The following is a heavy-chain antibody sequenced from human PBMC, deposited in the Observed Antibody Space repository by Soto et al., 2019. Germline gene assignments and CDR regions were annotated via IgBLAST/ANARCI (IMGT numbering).Heavy chain of an antibody. CDR1: GITFSSYA. CDR3: VKQSGTYYGSFDF. Sequence: LRLSFSASGITFSSYAMDWVRQAPGKGLEFVATIGRDGGSIRYADSVKGRFTISRDNSKNTLYVQMNSLRTEDTAVYYCVKQSGTYYGSFDFWGQGTLVTVSS. J-gene: IGHJ4*02. D-gene: IGHD1-26*01. CDR2: IGRDGGSI. V-gene: IGHV3-64*05.